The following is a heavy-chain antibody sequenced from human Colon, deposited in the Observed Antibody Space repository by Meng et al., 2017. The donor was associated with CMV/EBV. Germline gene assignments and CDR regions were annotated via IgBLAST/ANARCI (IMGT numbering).Heavy chain of an antibody. J-gene: IGHJ4*02. Sequence: SSAASGFTFLDHYLDWVRQAPGKGLDWVGRTRNKANSYTTEYAASVKGRFTVSRDELENSLYLQMNSLKTEDTAVYYCAREVGAFDYWGQGILVTVSS. CDR1: GFTFLDHY. CDR2: TRNKANSYTT. V-gene: IGHV3-72*01. CDR3: AREVGAFDY. D-gene: IGHD1-26*01.